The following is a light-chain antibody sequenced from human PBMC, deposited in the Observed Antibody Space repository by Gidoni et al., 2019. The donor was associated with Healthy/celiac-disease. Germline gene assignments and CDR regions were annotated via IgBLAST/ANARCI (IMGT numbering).Light chain of an antibody. J-gene: IGKJ4*02. V-gene: IGKV1-39*01. CDR3: QQSYSTPLT. CDR1: QSISSY. CDR2: AAS. Sequence: DVQMPQSPSSLSAPVGDRVTITSRASQSISSYLNWYQQKPGKAPKLLIYAASSLQSGVPSRFSGSGSGTDFTLTISSLQPEDFATYYCQQSYSTPLTFGGGTKVEIK.